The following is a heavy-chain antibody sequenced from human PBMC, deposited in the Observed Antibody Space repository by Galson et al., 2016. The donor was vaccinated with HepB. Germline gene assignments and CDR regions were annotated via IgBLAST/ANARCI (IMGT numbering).Heavy chain of an antibody. Sequence: SLRLSCAASGFTFSYHGMHWVHQAPGKGLEWVAVISYDGSKTYYADFVKGRFTISRDTSKKTLYLQMNSLRPEDTAIYYCVKVGHYWGDFDYWGQGTLVTVSS. CDR2: ISYDGSKT. D-gene: IGHD7-27*01. V-gene: IGHV3-30*18. J-gene: IGHJ4*02. CDR1: GFTFSYHG. CDR3: VKVGHYWGDFDY.